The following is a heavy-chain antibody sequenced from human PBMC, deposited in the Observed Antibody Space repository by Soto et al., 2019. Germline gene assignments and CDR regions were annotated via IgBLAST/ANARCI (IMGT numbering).Heavy chain of an antibody. CDR1: GFTFSSYS. CDR2: ISSSSSYI. D-gene: IGHD5-12*01. Sequence: GGSLRLSCAASGFTFSSYSMNWVRQAPGKGLEWVSSISSSSSYIYYADSVKGRFTISRDNAKNSLYMQMNSLRAEDTAVYYCARDEGGYSGYDSYFDYWGQGTLVTVSS. V-gene: IGHV3-21*01. CDR3: ARDEGGYSGYDSYFDY. J-gene: IGHJ4*02.